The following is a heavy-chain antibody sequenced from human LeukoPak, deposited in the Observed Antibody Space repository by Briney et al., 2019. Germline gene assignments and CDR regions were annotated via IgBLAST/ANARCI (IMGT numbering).Heavy chain of an antibody. D-gene: IGHD2-2*01. CDR1: GYTFTAYY. V-gene: IGHV1-2*02. CDR3: AREAHCSSSSCETDF. CDR2: INPNSGDT. J-gene: IGHJ4*02. Sequence: ASVKVSCKGSGYTFTAYYMHWVRQAPGQGLEWMGWINPNSGDTHYAQNFQGRVTMTRDTSISTAYLELNRLRSDDTAVYYCAREAHCSSSSCETDFWGQGTLVTVSS.